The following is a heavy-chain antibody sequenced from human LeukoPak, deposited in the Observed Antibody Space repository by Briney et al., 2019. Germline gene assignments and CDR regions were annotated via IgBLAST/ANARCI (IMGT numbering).Heavy chain of an antibody. CDR2: INPNSGGT. D-gene: IGHD3-22*01. Sequence: ASVKVSFKASGYTFTGYYMHWVRQAPGQGLEWMGWINPNSGGTNYAQRFQGRVTMTRDTSISTAYMELSRLRSDDTAVYYCARDVTYYYDTSGYRDAFDIWGQGTMVTVSS. CDR3: ARDVTYYYDTSGYRDAFDI. J-gene: IGHJ3*02. V-gene: IGHV1-2*02. CDR1: GYTFTGYY.